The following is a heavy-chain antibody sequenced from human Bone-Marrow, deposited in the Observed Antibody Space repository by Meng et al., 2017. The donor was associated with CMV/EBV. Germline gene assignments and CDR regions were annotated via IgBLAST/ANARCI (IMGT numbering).Heavy chain of an antibody. V-gene: IGHV4-28*05. CDR2: IHYSGNL. CDR3: ARASSGVYQLRGAFDI. CDR1: GYSISRNNW. Sequence: SETLSLTCVVSGYSISRNNWWGWIRQPPGKGLEWIGYIHYSGNLYYNPSLKSRVTISVDTSKNQFSLKLSSVTAADTAVYYCARASSGVYQLRGAFDIWGQGTMVTVSS. D-gene: IGHD2-2*01. J-gene: IGHJ3*02.